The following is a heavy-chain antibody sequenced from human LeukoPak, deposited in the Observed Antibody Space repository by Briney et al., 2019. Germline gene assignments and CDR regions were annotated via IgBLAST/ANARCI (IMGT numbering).Heavy chain of an antibody. CDR2: IYSCGST. V-gene: IGHV3-53*01. CDR1: GFTVSSNY. Sequence: GGSLRLSCAASGFTVSSNYMSWVRQAPGKGLEWVSVIYSCGSTYYADSVKGRFTISRDNAKNSLYLQMNSLRAEDTAVYYCARHDTAMATDYGMDVWGQGTTVTVSS. J-gene: IGHJ6*02. CDR3: ARHDTAMATDYGMDV. D-gene: IGHD5-18*01.